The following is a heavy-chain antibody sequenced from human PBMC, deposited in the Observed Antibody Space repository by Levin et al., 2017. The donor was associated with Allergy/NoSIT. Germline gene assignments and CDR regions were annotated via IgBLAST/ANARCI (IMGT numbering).Heavy chain of an antibody. CDR1: EFIFSNYW. J-gene: IGHJ5*02. CDR3: VRDNFCSGGSCFSES. Sequence: PGESLKISCAASEFIFSNYWMTWVRQAPGKGLEWVANTNLDGGQRYYVDSVKGRFTISRDNAKNSLFLQMNSLRAEDTAVYYCVRDNFCSGGSCFSESWGQGTQVTVSS. V-gene: IGHV3-7*04. CDR2: TNLDGGQR. D-gene: IGHD2-15*01.